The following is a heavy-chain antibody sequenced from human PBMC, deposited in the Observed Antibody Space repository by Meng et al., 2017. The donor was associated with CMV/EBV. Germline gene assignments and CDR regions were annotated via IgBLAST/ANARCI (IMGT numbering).Heavy chain of an antibody. D-gene: IGHD6-6*01. Sequence: GGSLRLSCAASGFTFSSYAMHWVRQAPGKGLEWVAVISYDGSNKYYADSVKGRFTISRDNSKNTLYLQMNSLRAEDTAVYYCAREALLALVDGDYYYYGMDVWGQGTTVTVSS. CDR3: AREALLALVDGDYYYYGMDV. V-gene: IGHV3-30-3*01. CDR1: GFTFSSYA. J-gene: IGHJ6*02. CDR2: ISYDGSNK.